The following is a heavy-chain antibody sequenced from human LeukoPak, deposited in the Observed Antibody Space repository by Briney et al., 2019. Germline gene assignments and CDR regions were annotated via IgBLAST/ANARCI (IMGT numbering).Heavy chain of an antibody. J-gene: IGHJ4*02. V-gene: IGHV4-59*04. CDR1: GGSISSYY. Sequence: SETLSLTCTVSGGSISSYYWSWIRQPPRKGLEWIGYIYHSGSTSYNPSLKSRLTISVDRSKSQFSLKLSSVTAADTAVYYCASHYNNYAAYWGQGTLVTVSS. CDR3: ASHYNNYAAY. D-gene: IGHD4-11*01. CDR2: IYHSGST.